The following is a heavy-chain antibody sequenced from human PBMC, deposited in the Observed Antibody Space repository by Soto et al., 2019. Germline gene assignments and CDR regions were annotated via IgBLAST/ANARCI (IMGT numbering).Heavy chain of an antibody. CDR3: ARDQRDLSSGNYFYHGMDV. CDR1: GFSFNSYV. J-gene: IGHJ6*02. D-gene: IGHD3-3*01. Sequence: GGSLRLSCAASGFSFNSYVLHWVRQAPGKGREWLALISYDGINKYYADSVRGRFTISRDNSKNTLYLQVNTLTDEDTAVYFCARDQRDLSSGNYFYHGMDVWGQGTTVTVSS. CDR2: ISYDGINK. V-gene: IGHV3-30-3*01.